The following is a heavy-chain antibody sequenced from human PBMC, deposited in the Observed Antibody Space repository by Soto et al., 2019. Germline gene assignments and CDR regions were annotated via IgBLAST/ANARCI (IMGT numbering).Heavy chain of an antibody. Sequence: GSVRLSCAASGFTFSSCAMSWVRQAPGKGLERVSTISGIGGSTYYADSVKGRFTISRDNSKNTLYLQMNSLRAEDTAVYFCAKSGWLVNYFDYWGQGILVTVSS. CDR1: GFTFSSCA. CDR3: AKSGWLVNYFDY. J-gene: IGHJ4*02. CDR2: ISGIGGST. V-gene: IGHV3-23*01. D-gene: IGHD6-19*01.